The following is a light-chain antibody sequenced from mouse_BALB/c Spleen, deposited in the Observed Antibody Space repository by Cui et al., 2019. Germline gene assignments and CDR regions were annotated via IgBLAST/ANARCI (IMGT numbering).Light chain of an antibody. J-gene: IGKJ2*01. CDR1: QTIGTW. CDR2: AAT. CDR3: QQICSTPYT. Sequence: DTQMTQSPASQSASLGESVTITCLASQTIGTWLALYQQKPVKSPQLLIYAATSLADGVPSRFRCSGSGTKFSFKVSSLQAEDFVSYYCQQICSTPYTFGGGTKLEIK. V-gene: IGKV12-98*01.